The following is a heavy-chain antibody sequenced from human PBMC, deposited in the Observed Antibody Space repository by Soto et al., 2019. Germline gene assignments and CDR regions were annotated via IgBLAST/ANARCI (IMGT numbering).Heavy chain of an antibody. D-gene: IGHD3-10*01. Sequence: QVQLQESGPGLVKPSETLSLNCTVSSDSIINYYWSWIRQPPGKGLELIGYFHYLGNTNYNTSHKSRVIISVDTSKNQFSLNLRSVTAADTAVYYCARHRGYGSGSYSPLDYGMDVWGQGTTVTVSS. CDR1: SDSIINYY. J-gene: IGHJ6*02. CDR2: FHYLGNT. V-gene: IGHV4-59*08. CDR3: ARHRGYGSGSYSPLDYGMDV.